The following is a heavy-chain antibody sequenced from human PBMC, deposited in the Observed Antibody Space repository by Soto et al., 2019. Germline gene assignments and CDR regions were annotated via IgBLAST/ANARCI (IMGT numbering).Heavy chain of an antibody. J-gene: IGHJ6*01. Sequence: QVQLVQSGDEVRKPGSSVKVSCKASGYIFVNYGITWVRQAPGQGLEWMGWISPYSGNTHYAPKVQGSITMTTDTSTCPAAMELGSLTSGDTAVYYCAMVDKYVTTTPADVWGQGTTVTVSS. V-gene: IGHV1-18*01. CDR3: AMVDKYVTTTPADV. CDR1: GYIFVNYG. D-gene: IGHD5-12*01. CDR2: ISPYSGNT.